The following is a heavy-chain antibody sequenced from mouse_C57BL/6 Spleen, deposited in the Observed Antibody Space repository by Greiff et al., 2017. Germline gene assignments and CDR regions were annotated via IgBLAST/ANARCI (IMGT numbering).Heavy chain of an antibody. J-gene: IGHJ1*03. D-gene: IGHD1-1*01. CDR2: IYPGDGDT. CDR3: AREDGNPGYFDV. V-gene: IGHV1-80*01. CDR1: GYAFSSYW. Sequence: VQLQQSGAELVKPGASVKISCKASGYAFSSYWMNWVKQRPGKGLEWIGQIYPGDGDTNYNGKFKGKATLTADKSSSTAYMQLSSLTSEDSAVYFCAREDGNPGYFDVWGTGTTVTVSS.